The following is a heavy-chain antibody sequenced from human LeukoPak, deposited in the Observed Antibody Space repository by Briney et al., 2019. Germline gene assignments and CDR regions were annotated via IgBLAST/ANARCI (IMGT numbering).Heavy chain of an antibody. D-gene: IGHD3-22*01. Sequence: PGRSLRLSCEASGFTFSSYAMHWVRQAPGKGLEWVAIISHDGSNKYYADSVKGRFTISRDNAKNSLFLQMNSLRAEDTAVYYCARVRYDSSGYYFFDYWGQGTLVTVSS. J-gene: IGHJ4*02. CDR2: ISHDGSNK. V-gene: IGHV3-30-3*01. CDR1: GFTFSSYA. CDR3: ARVRYDSSGYYFFDY.